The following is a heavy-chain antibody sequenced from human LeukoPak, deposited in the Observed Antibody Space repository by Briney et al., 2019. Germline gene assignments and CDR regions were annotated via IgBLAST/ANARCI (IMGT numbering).Heavy chain of an antibody. V-gene: IGHV3-23*01. J-gene: IGHJ3*02. CDR1: GFTFSSYA. CDR3: ANVLLWFGELLPVEAFDI. D-gene: IGHD3-10*01. CDR2: ISGSGGST. Sequence: GGSLRLSCAASGFTFSSYAMSWVRQAPGKGLEWVSAISGSGGSTYYADSVKGRFTISRDNSKNTLYLQMNSLRAEDMAVYYCANVLLWFGELLPVEAFDIWGQGTMVTVSS.